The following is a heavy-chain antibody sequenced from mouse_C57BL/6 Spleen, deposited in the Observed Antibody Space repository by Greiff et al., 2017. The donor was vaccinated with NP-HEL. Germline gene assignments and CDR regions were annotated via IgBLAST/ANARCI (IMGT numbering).Heavy chain of an antibody. Sequence: VQLQQSGPELVKPGASVKISCKASGYTFTDYYINWVKQRPGQGLEWIGWIFPGSGSTYYNEKFKGKATLTVDKSSSTAYMLLSSLTSEDSAVYVCARKDYYDYDGFAYWGQGTLVTVSA. CDR2: IFPGSGST. D-gene: IGHD2-4*01. CDR1: GYTFTDYY. J-gene: IGHJ3*01. CDR3: ARKDYYDYDGFAY. V-gene: IGHV1-75*01.